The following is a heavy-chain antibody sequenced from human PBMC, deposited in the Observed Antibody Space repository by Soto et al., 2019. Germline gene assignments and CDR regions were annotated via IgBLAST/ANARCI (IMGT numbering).Heavy chain of an antibody. J-gene: IGHJ5*02. D-gene: IGHD3-3*01. Sequence: QVQLVESGGGLVKPGGSLRLSCAASGFTFSDYYMSWIRQAPGKGQEWVSYISSSGSTIYYADSVKGPFSISRDNAKSSLYLQMNSLRAEDTAVYYCARDITIFGVANWFDPWGQGTLVTVSS. V-gene: IGHV3-11*01. CDR2: ISSSGSTI. CDR1: GFTFSDYY. CDR3: ARDITIFGVANWFDP.